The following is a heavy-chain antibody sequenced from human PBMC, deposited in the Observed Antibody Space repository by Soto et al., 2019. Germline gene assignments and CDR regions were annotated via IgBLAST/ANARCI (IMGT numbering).Heavy chain of an antibody. J-gene: IGHJ6*02. CDR1: GGTCSSYA. CDR2: IIPICGTA. D-gene: IGHD2-8*01. Sequence: SVKVSCKASGGTCSSYAISWVRQAPGQGLEWMGGIIPICGTANYAQKFQGRVTITADKSTSTAYMELSSLRSEDTAVYYCARNGYCNNGVCYHSYYYYYYGMDVWGQGTTVTVSS. V-gene: IGHV1-69*06. CDR3: ARNGYCNNGVCYHSYYYYYYGMDV.